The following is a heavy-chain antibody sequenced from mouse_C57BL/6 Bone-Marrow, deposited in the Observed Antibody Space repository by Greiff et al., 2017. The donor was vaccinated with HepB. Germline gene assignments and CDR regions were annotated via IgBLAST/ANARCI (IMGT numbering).Heavy chain of an antibody. Sequence: EVQRVESVAELVRPGASVKLSCTASGFNIKNTYMHWVKQRPEQGLEWIGRIDPANGNTKYAPKFQGKATITADTSSNTAYLQLSSLTSEDTAIYYCALITTVVATYYWYFDVWGTGTTVTVSS. CDR2: IDPANGNT. J-gene: IGHJ1*03. CDR3: ALITTVVATYYWYFDV. CDR1: GFNIKNTY. D-gene: IGHD1-1*01. V-gene: IGHV14-3*01.